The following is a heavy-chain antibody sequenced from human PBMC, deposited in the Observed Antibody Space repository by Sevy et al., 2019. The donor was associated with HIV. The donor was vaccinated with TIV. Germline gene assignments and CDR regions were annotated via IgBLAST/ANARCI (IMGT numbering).Heavy chain of an antibody. J-gene: IGHJ4*02. V-gene: IGHV3-7*01. CDR3: AHETFGRFES. CDR2: VKGDGSDK. Sequence: GGSLRLSCAASGFTFSANWMNWVRQAPGKGLEWVANVKGDGSDKHYVDSVEGRFTISRDNAKNLLYLQMNSRRVEETAVYYCAHETFGRFESWAQGTLVTVSS. CDR1: GFTFSANW. D-gene: IGHD3-16*01.